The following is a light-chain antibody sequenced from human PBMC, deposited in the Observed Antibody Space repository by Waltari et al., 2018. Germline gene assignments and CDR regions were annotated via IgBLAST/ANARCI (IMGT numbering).Light chain of an antibody. J-gene: IGKJ2*01. V-gene: IGKV1-33*01. CDR1: RDCNN. CDR2: DAS. Sequence: DIQMTQSPSSLSASIGDRITIPRQSSRDCNNLHWYQQQPGKAPKLLIYDASNLQVGVPSRFSGRGSVTHFTFTISSLQPQDVATYYCQQYADFPPYTFGQGIKVEIK. CDR3: QQYADFPPYT.